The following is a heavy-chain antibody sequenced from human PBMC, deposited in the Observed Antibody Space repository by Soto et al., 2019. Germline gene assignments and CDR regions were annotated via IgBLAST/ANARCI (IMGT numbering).Heavy chain of an antibody. CDR3: ARSMVRGVIGVFGP. V-gene: IGHV1-8*01. D-gene: IGHD3-10*01. Sequence: GASVKVSCKASGYTFTSYDINWVRQATGQGLEWMGWMNPNSGSTGYAQKFQGRVTMTRNTSISTAYMELSSLRSEDTAVYYCARSMVRGVIGVFGPWGQGTLVTVSS. CDR1: GYTFTSYD. J-gene: IGHJ5*02. CDR2: MNPNSGST.